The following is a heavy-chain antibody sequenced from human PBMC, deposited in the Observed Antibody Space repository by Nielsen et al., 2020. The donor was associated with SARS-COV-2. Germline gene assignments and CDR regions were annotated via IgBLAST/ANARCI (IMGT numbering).Heavy chain of an antibody. D-gene: IGHD3-9*01. CDR1: GFTFSSYA. J-gene: IGHJ4*02. Sequence: GSLKISCAASGFTFSSYAMSWVRQAPGKGLEWVSAISGSGGSTYYADSVKGRFTISRDNSKNTLYLQMNSLRAEDTAVYYCAKGGLRYFDWLPRYWGQGTLVTVSS. CDR2: ISGSGGST. CDR3: AKGGLRYFDWLPRY. V-gene: IGHV3-23*01.